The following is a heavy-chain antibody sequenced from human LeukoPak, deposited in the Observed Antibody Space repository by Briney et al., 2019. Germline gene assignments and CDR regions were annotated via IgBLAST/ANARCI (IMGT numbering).Heavy chain of an antibody. D-gene: IGHD5-18*01. J-gene: IGHJ4*02. Sequence: PGGSLRLSCAASGFTFSSYGMHWVRQAPGKGLEWVAVISYDGSNKYYADSVKGRFTISRDNAKNSLYLQMISLRVEDTAVYYCARERYGYGPAPFDFWGQGTLVTVSS. CDR1: GFTFSSYG. CDR2: ISYDGSNK. CDR3: ARERYGYGPAPFDF. V-gene: IGHV3-30*03.